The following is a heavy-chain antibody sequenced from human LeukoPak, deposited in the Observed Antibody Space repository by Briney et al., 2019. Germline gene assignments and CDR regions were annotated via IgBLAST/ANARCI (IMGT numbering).Heavy chain of an antibody. CDR2: ISSTSTNK. CDR3: ARVGAGSSTSFFAIDD. V-gene: IGHV3-21*01. Sequence: GGSLRLSCAASGFPFNTYTVTWVRQAPGKGLEWVSSISSTSTNKYYAHSMKGRFTISRDNAKNSLYLQINSLRVEDTALYFCARVGAGSSTSFFAIDDWGQGTLVTVSS. J-gene: IGHJ4*02. CDR1: GFPFNTYT. D-gene: IGHD2-2*01.